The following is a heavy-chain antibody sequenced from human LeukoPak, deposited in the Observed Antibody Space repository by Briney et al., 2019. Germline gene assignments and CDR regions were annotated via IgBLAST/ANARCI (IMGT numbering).Heavy chain of an antibody. D-gene: IGHD3-16*01. V-gene: IGHV4-59*01. Sequence: SETLSLTCTVSGGSISYYYWSWIRQPPGKGLELIVYIYYSGSTNYNPSLKSRVTISVDTSKNRFSLKLTSVTGADTAVYYCARVWSSRKVFDIGAKGTMVTVSS. CDR2: IYYSGST. CDR1: GGSISYYY. J-gene: IGHJ3*02. CDR3: ARVWSSRKVFDI.